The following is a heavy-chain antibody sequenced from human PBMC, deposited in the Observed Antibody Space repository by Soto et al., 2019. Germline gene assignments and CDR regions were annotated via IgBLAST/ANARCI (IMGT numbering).Heavy chain of an antibody. D-gene: IGHD2-21*02. V-gene: IGHV3-48*01. CDR2: ISSSSSTI. Sequence: EVQLVESGGGLVQPGGSLRLSCAASGFTFSSYSMNWVRQAPGKGLEGVSYISSSSSTIYYGDSVKGRFTISRDNAKNSLYLHRNSLRAEDTAVYYCASSAYCGGDCQPDAFDLWGQGTLVTVSS. CDR1: GFTFSSYS. J-gene: IGHJ3*01. CDR3: ASSAYCGGDCQPDAFDL.